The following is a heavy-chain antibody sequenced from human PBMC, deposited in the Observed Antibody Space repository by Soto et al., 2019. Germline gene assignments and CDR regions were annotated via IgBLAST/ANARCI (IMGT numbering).Heavy chain of an antibody. CDR1: GFTFSSFE. V-gene: IGHV3-48*03. Sequence: GGSLRLSCVGSGFTFSSFEMNWVRQTPGKGLEWLSYIGRSGDTIYYADSVKGRFTISRDNAKSSLFLQMNGLRDEDTGIYYYARDSRGGAARRPTFYYWGRGTLVTVSS. J-gene: IGHJ4*02. CDR3: ARDSRGGAARRPTFYY. D-gene: IGHD6-6*01. CDR2: IGRSGDTI.